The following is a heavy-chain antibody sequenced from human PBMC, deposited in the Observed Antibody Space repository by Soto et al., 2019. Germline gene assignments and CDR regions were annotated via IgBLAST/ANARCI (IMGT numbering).Heavy chain of an antibody. CDR3: ARPASVRNSGGSC. J-gene: IGHJ4*02. V-gene: IGHV3-48*01. Sequence: EVQLVECGGGLVQPGGSLRLSCVVSGFTFSSYNMNWVRQAPGKGLEWVSYISSSSSSMYYAASVKGRFTISRDNAKNSLYLQINSLRAEDTAVYFCARPASVRNSGGSCWGQAPLVTVSS. CDR1: GFTFSSYN. D-gene: IGHD2-15*01. CDR2: ISSSSSSM.